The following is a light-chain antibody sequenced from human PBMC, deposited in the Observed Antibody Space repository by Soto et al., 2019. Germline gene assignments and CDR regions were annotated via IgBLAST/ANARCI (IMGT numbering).Light chain of an antibody. CDR1: QSVSSN. CDR2: ATS. V-gene: IGKV3-15*01. CDR3: QQYENLPRFI. Sequence: EIVMTQSPATLSVSPGERASLSCRASQSVSSNLAWYQQKPGQTPRLLIYATSTRATGIPARFSGSGSGTEFTLTISSLQSEDIATYFCQQYENLPRFIFGPGTKVDIK. J-gene: IGKJ3*01.